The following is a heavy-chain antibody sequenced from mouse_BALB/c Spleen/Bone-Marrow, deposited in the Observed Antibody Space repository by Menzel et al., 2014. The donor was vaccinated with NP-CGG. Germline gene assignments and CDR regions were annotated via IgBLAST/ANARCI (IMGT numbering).Heavy chain of an antibody. Sequence: VQLQESGAELMKPGTSVKISCKATGYTFSSYWIEWVKQRPGLGLEWIGEILPGSAITNYNEKFKGKATFTADTSSNTAYMQLSSLTSEDSAAYYCARRYFYSMDYWGQGTSVTVSS. CDR2: ILPGSAIT. D-gene: IGHD2-14*01. CDR3: ARRYFYSMDY. V-gene: IGHV1-9*01. J-gene: IGHJ4*01. CDR1: GYTFSSYW.